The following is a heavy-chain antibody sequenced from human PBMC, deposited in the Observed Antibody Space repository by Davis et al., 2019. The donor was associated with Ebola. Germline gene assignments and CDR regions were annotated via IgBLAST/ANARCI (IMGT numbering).Heavy chain of an antibody. CDR1: GGTFSSYV. CDR3: ARGTRDTAL. CDR2: IIPIFGTA. J-gene: IGHJ4*02. V-gene: IGHV1-69*13. Sequence: AASVKVSCKASGGTFSSYVISWVRQAAGQGPEWMGGIIPIFGTANYAQKFQGRVTITADESTSTAYMELSSLRSDDSAVYYCARGTRDTALWGQGTLVTVSS. D-gene: IGHD5-18*01.